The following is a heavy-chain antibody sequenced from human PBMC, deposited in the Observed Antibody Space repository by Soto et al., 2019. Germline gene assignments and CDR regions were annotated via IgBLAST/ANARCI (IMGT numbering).Heavy chain of an antibody. J-gene: IGHJ4*02. Sequence: PSETLSLTCTFSGSPISSYYWSWFRQPPGQGLEWVGYIYYTGTTTYNPSLRSRVTISVDTSKNQFSLKLRSVTAADTAVYYCASMGYHYGSGSYPLDYWGQGTLVTVSS. CDR3: ASMGYHYGSGSYPLDY. D-gene: IGHD3-10*01. V-gene: IGHV4-59*08. CDR2: IYYTGTT. CDR1: GSPISSYY.